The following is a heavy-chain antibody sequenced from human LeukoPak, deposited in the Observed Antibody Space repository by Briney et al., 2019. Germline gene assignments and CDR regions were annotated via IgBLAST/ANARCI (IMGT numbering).Heavy chain of an antibody. CDR3: ARGYYYDSSGYSGVHDY. Sequence: ASVTVSCKASGYTFTSYYMHWVRQAPGQGLEWMGIINPSGGSTSYAQKFQGRVTMTRDTSTSTVYMELSSLRSEDTAVYYCARGYYYDSSGYSGVHDYWGQGTLVTVSS. CDR2: INPSGGST. J-gene: IGHJ4*02. CDR1: GYTFTSYY. V-gene: IGHV1-46*01. D-gene: IGHD3-22*01.